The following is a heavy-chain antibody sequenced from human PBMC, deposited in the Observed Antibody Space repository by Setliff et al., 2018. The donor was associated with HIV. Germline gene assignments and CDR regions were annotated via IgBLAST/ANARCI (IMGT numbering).Heavy chain of an antibody. CDR1: GFTFRNYK. V-gene: IGHV3-21*01. J-gene: IGHJ4*02. CDR3: ATVWTAGSLFY. D-gene: IGHD6-13*01. CDR2: ISIGSGGAI. Sequence: GGSLRLSCAASGFTFRNYKFNWVRQAPGRGLEWVSSISIGSGGAIDYADSVQGRFTISRDNSKNSLYLQMNSLRAEDTAVYYCATVWTAGSLFYWGQGTLVTVSS.